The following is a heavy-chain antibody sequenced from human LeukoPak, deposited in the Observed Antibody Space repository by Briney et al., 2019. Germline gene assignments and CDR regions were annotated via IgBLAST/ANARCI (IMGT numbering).Heavy chain of an antibody. V-gene: IGHV3-23*01. CDR3: AAALDFDYSMISDY. J-gene: IGHJ4*02. CDR1: GFTFSSYA. Sequence: GGSLRLSCAPSGFTFSSYAMSWVRQAPGKGLEWVSAISGSGGGTYYADSVKGRFTISRDNSKNTLYLQMNSLRADDTAVYYCAAALDFDYSMISDYWGQGTLVTVSS. CDR2: ISGSGGGT. D-gene: IGHD4-11*01.